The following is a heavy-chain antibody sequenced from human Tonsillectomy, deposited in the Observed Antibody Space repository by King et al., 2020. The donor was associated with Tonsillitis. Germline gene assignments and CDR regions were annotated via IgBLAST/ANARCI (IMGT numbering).Heavy chain of an antibody. CDR1: RGSISSYY. Sequence: VQLQESGPGLVKPSETLSLTFTVSRGSISSYYWSLIRQPPGKGLEWIGYIYHTGSTTYNPSLISRVTISIYTSKNQFSLKLSSVTAADTAMYFCAREDRSGYLDYWGQGILVTVSS. J-gene: IGHJ4*02. V-gene: IGHV4-59*01. CDR2: IYHTGST. D-gene: IGHD3-22*01. CDR3: AREDRSGYLDY.